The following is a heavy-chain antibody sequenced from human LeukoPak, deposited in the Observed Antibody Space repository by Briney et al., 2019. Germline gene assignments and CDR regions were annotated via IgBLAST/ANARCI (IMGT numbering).Heavy chain of an antibody. CDR3: AREGGGITMVQGTLGNAFDI. Sequence: GGSLRLSCAASGFTFSSYSMNWVRQAPGKGLERVSSISSSSSYIYYADSVKGRFTISRDNAKNSLYLQMNSLRAEDTAVYYCAREGGGITMVQGTLGNAFDIWGQGTMVTVSS. CDR2: ISSSSSYI. J-gene: IGHJ3*02. V-gene: IGHV3-21*01. CDR1: GFTFSSYS. D-gene: IGHD3-10*01.